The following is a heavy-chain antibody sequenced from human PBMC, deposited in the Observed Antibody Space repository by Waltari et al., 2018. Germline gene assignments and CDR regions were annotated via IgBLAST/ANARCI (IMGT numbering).Heavy chain of an antibody. CDR2: LHAGGAT. D-gene: IGHD6-19*01. CDR1: GFFLRTNY. Sequence: EVLLVDSGGGWINPGGSLSLSCQAFGFFLRTNYMPGVRQAPGRGLEWVSVLHAGGATFYEDSVKGRFTISRDDSKNILYLQMNSLRAEDTATYFCARAGLGSPSQWSQLLDSWGQGTLVTISP. CDR3: ARAGLGSPSQWSQLLDS. V-gene: IGHV3-53*01. J-gene: IGHJ4*02.